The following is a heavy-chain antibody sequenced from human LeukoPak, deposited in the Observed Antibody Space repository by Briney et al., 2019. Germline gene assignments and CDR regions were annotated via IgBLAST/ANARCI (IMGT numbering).Heavy chain of an antibody. CDR3: ARDLLMDV. CDR2: ISSSTPTT. V-gene: IGHV3-48*02. CDR1: GFTFSSYS. J-gene: IGHJ6*02. Sequence: GGSLRLSCAASGFTFSSYSMNWVRQAPGKGLEGGSYISSSTPTTYYPDSVKRRFTISRDNAKNSLYLQMNTLRDEDTAVYYCARDLLMDVWGQGTTVTVSS.